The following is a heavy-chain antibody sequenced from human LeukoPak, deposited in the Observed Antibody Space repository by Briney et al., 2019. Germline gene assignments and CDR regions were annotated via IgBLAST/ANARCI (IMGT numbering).Heavy chain of an antibody. J-gene: IGHJ4*02. D-gene: IGHD2-21*02. CDR2: ISYDGSNK. Sequence: GGSLRLSCAASGLTFNSYAMHWVRQAPDKGLEWVAVISYDGSNKYNADSVKGRFTIFRENSKNTLYLQMSSLRAEDTAVYYCARSDYCGGDCYSQAFDYWGQGTLVTVSS. CDR3: ARSDYCGGDCYSQAFDY. CDR1: GLTFNSYA. V-gene: IGHV3-30*04.